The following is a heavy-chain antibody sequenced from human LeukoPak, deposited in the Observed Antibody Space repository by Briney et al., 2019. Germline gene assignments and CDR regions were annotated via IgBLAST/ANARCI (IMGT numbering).Heavy chain of an antibody. CDR2: TYSGGST. CDR1: GISVSSNY. CDR3: AKGGIMQSSSPGLQYFDL. D-gene: IGHD6-6*01. J-gene: IGHJ2*01. V-gene: IGHV3-66*01. Sequence: GGSLRLSCAASGISVSSNYMSWVRQAPGKGLEWVLVTYSGGSTYYADSVKGRFTISRDNSKNTVYLQMNSLRAEDTAVYYCAKGGIMQSSSPGLQYFDLWGRGTLVSVSS.